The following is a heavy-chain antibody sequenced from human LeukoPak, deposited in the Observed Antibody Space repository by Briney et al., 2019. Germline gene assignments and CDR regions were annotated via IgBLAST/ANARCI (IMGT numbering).Heavy chain of an antibody. D-gene: IGHD4-11*01. J-gene: IGHJ4*02. CDR1: KFTFSHYG. CDR3: AKDAQRGFDYSNSLEY. V-gene: IGHV3-33*06. Sequence: GGSLRLSCAAAKFTFSHYGMHWVRQAPGKGLEWVAVIWSDGSNQYHADSVKGRFTISRDNSKNTVYLQMNSLSVEDTGVYYCAKDAQRGFDYSNSLEYWGQGILVTVSS. CDR2: IWSDGSNQ.